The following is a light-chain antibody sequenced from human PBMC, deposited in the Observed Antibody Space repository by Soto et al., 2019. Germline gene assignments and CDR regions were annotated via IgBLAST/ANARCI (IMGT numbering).Light chain of an antibody. Sequence: QSVLTQPASVSGPPGQSITISCTGTSSNVGSYKLVSWYQQHPGKAPKRMIFEVNRRPSGVSNRFSGSKSGNTASLTISGLNVEDEADYYCCSSGGSPTYVFGTGTKVTVL. CDR1: SSNVGSYKL. V-gene: IGLV2-23*02. CDR3: CSSGGSPTYV. CDR2: EVN. J-gene: IGLJ1*01.